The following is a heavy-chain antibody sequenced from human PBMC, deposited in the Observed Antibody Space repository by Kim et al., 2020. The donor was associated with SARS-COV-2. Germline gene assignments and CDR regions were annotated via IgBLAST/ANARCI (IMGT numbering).Heavy chain of an antibody. CDR2: ISRTGENK. D-gene: IGHD3-16*01. CDR1: GFTFTNFA. CDR3: VTSPTDSYTSDRDGFATFQH. Sequence: GGSLRLSCAASGFTFTNFAMSWVRQAPGQGLEWVSGISRTGENKIYVDSVNGRFTITRDNSNNTLYLQLNSLRAEDTAVYYCVTSPTDSYTSDRDGFATFQHWGHGTRLTVST. J-gene: IGHJ1*01. V-gene: IGHV3-23*01.